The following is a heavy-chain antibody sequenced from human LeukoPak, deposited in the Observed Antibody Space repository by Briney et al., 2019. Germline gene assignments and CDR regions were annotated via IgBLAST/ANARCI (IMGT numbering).Heavy chain of an antibody. CDR1: GGSFSGYY. V-gene: IGHV4-34*01. D-gene: IGHD1-26*01. Sequence: SETLSLTCAVYGGSFSGYYWSWIRQPPGKGLEWIGEINHSGSTNYNPSLKSRVTISVDTSKNQFSLRLYSVTAADTAVYYCARGLSGSSFGDSIGYWGQGTLVTVSS. CDR3: ARGLSGSSFGDSIGY. J-gene: IGHJ4*02. CDR2: INHSGST.